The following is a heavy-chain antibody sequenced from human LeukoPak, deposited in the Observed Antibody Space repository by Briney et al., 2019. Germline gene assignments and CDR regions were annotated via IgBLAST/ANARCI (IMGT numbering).Heavy chain of an antibody. Sequence: ASVRVSCKASGYTFTSYDINWVRQATGQGLEWMGWMNPKSGNTGYAQKFQGRVTMARNTSISTAYMELSSLRSEDTAVYYCATALGGSRWYPGDYWGQGTLVTVSS. D-gene: IGHD6-19*01. J-gene: IGHJ4*02. CDR2: MNPKSGNT. CDR3: ATALGGSRWYPGDY. V-gene: IGHV1-8*01. CDR1: GYTFTSYD.